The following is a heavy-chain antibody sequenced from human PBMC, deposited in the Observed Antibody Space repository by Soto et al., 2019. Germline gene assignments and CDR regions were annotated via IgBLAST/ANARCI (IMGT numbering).Heavy chain of an antibody. D-gene: IGHD3-22*01. J-gene: IGHJ4*02. CDR2: IIPIFGTA. CDR1: GGTFSSYA. V-gene: IGHV1-69*01. CDR3: ARGPEVYYYDSSGYLFWPPDY. Sequence: QVQLVQSGAQVKKPGSSVKVSCKASGGTFSSYAISWVRQAPGQGLEWMGGIIPIFGTANYAQKFQGRVTITADESTSTAYMELSSLRSEDTAVYYCARGPEVYYYDSSGYLFWPPDYWGQGTLVTVSS.